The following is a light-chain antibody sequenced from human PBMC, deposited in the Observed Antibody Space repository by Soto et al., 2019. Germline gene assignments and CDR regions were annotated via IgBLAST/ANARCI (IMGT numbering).Light chain of an antibody. Sequence: DIHMTQSPSSVSASVGDRVSMTCRASQGISNWLAWYQQKPGRAPKLLIYAASSLQSGVSSRFSGSGSGTDFTLTISSQQPEDFATYYCQQGNSFPFTFGPGTKVDIK. CDR3: QQGNSFPFT. J-gene: IGKJ3*01. CDR1: QGISNW. CDR2: AAS. V-gene: IGKV1D-12*01.